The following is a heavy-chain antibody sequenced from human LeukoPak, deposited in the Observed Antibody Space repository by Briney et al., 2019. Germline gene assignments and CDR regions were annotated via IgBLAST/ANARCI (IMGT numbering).Heavy chain of an antibody. V-gene: IGHV3-30*04. Sequence: GGSLRLSCAASGFTLSSYTMHWVRQAPGKGLDWVSLIMYDGSNKYYADSVKCRFTISRDNSKNTLYLQMNSLRAEDTAVYYCARDGWHYEFDYWGQGTLVTVSS. CDR2: IMYDGSNK. CDR3: ARDGWHYEFDY. J-gene: IGHJ4*02. CDR1: GFTLSSYT. D-gene: IGHD1-7*01.